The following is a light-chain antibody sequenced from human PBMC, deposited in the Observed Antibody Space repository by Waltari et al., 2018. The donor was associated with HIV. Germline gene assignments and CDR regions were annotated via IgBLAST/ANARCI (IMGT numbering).Light chain of an antibody. CDR1: SPNTGSNT. V-gene: IGLV1-44*01. Sequence: QSVLTPPPSAYGTPGQRVTISCSGCSPNTGSNTVNWYQQLPGTAPKLLMYSNNQRPSGAPDRFSGSKSGTSASLAISGLQSEDEADYYCGAWDDSLNGWVFGGGTKLTVL. J-gene: IGLJ3*02. CDR2: SNN. CDR3: GAWDDSLNGWV.